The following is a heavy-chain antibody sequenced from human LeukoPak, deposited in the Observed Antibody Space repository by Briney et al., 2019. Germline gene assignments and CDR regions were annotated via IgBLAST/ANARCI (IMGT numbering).Heavy chain of an antibody. CDR3: ARGGSSWYDAFDI. CDR2: IIPIFGTA. CDR1: GGTFSSYA. D-gene: IGHD6-13*01. J-gene: IGHJ3*02. Sequence: SVKVSCKASGGTFSSYAISWVRQAPGQGLEWMGGIIPIFGTANYAQKFQGRVTITADESTSTAYMELSSLRSEDTAVYYCARGGSSWYDAFDIWGQGTMVTVSS. V-gene: IGHV1-69*13.